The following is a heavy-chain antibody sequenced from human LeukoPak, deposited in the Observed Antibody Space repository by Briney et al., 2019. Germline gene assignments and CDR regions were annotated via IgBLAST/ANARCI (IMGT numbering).Heavy chain of an antibody. V-gene: IGHV1-69*06. CDR3: AREGSAPPYYFDY. CDR2: IIPIFGTA. CDR1: GGTFSSYA. J-gene: IGHJ4*02. D-gene: IGHD1-26*01. Sequence: ASVKVSCKASGGTFSSYAISWVRQAPGQGLEWMGGIIPIFGTANYAQKFQGRVTITADKSTSTAYMELSSLRSEDTAVYYCAREGSAPPYYFDYWGQGTLVTVSS.